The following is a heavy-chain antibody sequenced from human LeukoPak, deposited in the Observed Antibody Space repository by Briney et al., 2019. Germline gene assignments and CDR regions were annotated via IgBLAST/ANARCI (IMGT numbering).Heavy chain of an antibody. J-gene: IGHJ5*02. CDR1: GGSFSGYY. CDR3: ARGIYYHTGIAVAGTRSYWFDP. CDR2: INHSGST. Sequence: SETLSLTCAVYGGSFSGYYWSWIRQPPGKGLEWIGEINHSGSTNYNPSLKSRVTISVDTSKNQFSLKLSSVTAADTAVYYCARGIYYHTGIAVAGTRSYWFDPWGQGTLVTVSS. V-gene: IGHV4-34*01. D-gene: IGHD6-19*01.